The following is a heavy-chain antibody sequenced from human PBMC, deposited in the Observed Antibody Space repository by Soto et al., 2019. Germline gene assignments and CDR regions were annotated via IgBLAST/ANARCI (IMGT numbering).Heavy chain of an antibody. V-gene: IGHV1-69*01. J-gene: IGHJ4*02. CDR3: ARESGGGNYCSSTSCYQGTFDY. D-gene: IGHD2-2*01. CDR1: GGTFSSYA. Sequence: QVQLVQSGAEVKKPGSSVKVSCKASGGTFSSYAISWVRQAPGQGLEWMGGSIPIFGTANYAQKFQGRVTITADESTSTAYMELSSLRSEDTAVYYCARESGGGNYCSSTSCYQGTFDYWGQGTLVTVSS. CDR2: SIPIFGTA.